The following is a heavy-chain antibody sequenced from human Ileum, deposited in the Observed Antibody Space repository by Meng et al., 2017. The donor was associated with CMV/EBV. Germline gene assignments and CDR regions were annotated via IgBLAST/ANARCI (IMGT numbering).Heavy chain of an antibody. CDR1: GGSIDVSSYY. CDR2: INHSGST. J-gene: IGHJ6*02. CDR3: ASTAPGIALTGPRAYHGLDV. D-gene: IGHD6-19*01. Sequence: SETLSLTCTVSGGSIDVSSYYWGWIRQTPGKGLEWIGEINHSGSTNYNPSLKSRVTISEDTSKNQFSLKLSSVTVADTAVYYCASTAPGIALTGPRAYHGLDVWGQGTTVTVSS. V-gene: IGHV4-39*07.